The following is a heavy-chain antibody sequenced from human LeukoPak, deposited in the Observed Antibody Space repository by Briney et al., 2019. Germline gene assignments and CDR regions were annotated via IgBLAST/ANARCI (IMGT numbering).Heavy chain of an antibody. V-gene: IGHV4-39*01. CDR3: ARQWYYYGSGSCSWFDP. CDR2: IYYSGST. CDR1: GGSISSSSYY. D-gene: IGHD3-10*01. J-gene: IGHJ5*02. Sequence: SETLSLTCTVSGGSISSSSYYWGWIRQPPGKGLEWIGSIYYSGSTYYNPSLKSRVTISVATSKNQFSLKLSSVTAADTAVYYCARQWYYYGSGSCSWFDPWGQGTPVTVSS.